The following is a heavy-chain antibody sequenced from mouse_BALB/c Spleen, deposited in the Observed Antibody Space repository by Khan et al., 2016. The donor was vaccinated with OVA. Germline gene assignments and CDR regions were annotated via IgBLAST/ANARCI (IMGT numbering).Heavy chain of an antibody. CDR3: ARRLNALDY. CDR1: GYIFTNYG. V-gene: IGHV9-3*02. CDR2: IKTNSGDP. J-gene: IGHJ4*01. D-gene: IGHD1-2*01. Sequence: LVESGPELKKPGETVKISCKASGYIFTNYGINWVKQAPGEGLKWMGWIKTNSGDPTYAEEFKGRFAFSLETSARTAYLQINNLKNEDTATYFCARRLNALDYGGRGTSVTVSS.